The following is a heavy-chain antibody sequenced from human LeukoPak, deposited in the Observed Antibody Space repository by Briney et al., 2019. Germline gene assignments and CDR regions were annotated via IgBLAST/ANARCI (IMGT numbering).Heavy chain of an antibody. CDR3: ARLEAAGYSSGWVDY. D-gene: IGHD6-19*01. Sequence: SETLSLTCTVSGGSISSSSYYWGWIRQPPGKGLEWIGSIYYSGSTYYNPSLKSRVTISVDTSKNQFSLKLSSVTAADTAVYYCARLEAAGYSSGWVDYWGQGTLVTVSS. V-gene: IGHV4-39*01. J-gene: IGHJ4*02. CDR1: GGSISSSSYY. CDR2: IYYSGST.